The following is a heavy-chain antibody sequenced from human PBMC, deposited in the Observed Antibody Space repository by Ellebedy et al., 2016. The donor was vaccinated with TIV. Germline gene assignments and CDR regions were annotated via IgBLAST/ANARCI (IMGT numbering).Heavy chain of an antibody. CDR1: GFTFSSYG. CDR3: ARGGGFLFDV. CDR2: IWYDGSNK. V-gene: IGHV3-33*03. D-gene: IGHD4-23*01. J-gene: IGHJ3*01. Sequence: GESLKISCAASGFTFSSYGMHWVRQAPGKGLEWVAVIWYDGSNKYYADSVDGRFTISRDNVENSAYLQMNSLRAEDTAVYYCARGGGFLFDVWGQGTMVTVSS.